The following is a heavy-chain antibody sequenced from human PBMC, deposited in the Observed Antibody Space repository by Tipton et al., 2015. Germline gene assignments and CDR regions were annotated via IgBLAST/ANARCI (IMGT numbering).Heavy chain of an antibody. D-gene: IGHD2-21*02. J-gene: IGHJ4*02. CDR1: GGSISHYY. CDR2: IYYSGST. Sequence: TLSLTCTVSGGSISHYYWSWIRQPPGKGLEWFGHIYYSGSTNYNPSLKSRVTISVDTSKNQFSLKLSSVTAADTAVYYCARDTHPTAPFDYWGQGTLVTVSS. CDR3: ARDTHPTAPFDY. V-gene: IGHV4-59*01.